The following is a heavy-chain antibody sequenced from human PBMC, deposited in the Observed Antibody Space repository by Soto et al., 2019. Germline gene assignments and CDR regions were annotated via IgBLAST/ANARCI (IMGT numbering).Heavy chain of an antibody. CDR1: GFTFSNAW. V-gene: IGHV3-15*07. J-gene: IGHJ6*02. CDR2: IKSTTDGGTT. CDR3: TTFTSCYDRDYYYYYGMDV. Sequence: GGSLRLSCAASGFTFSNAWMNWVRQAPGKGLEWVGRIKSTTDGGTTDYAAPVKGRFTISRDDSKNTLYLQMNSLKTEDTAVYYCTTFTSCYDRDYYYYYGMDVWGQGTTVTVSS. D-gene: IGHD2-2*01.